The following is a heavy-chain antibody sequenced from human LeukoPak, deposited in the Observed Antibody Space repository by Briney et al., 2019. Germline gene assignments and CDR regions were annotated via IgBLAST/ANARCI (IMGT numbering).Heavy chain of an antibody. J-gene: IGHJ6*03. V-gene: IGHV1-18*04. D-gene: IGHD6-13*01. CDR2: ISAYNGNT. CDR3: ALIAAAGYYYYMDV. Sequence: ASVKVSCKASGYTFTSYYMHWVRQAPGQGLEWMGWISAYNGNTNYAQKLQGRVTMTTDTSTSTAYMELRSLRSDDTAVYYCALIAAAGYYYYMDVWGKGTTVTVSS. CDR1: GYTFTSYY.